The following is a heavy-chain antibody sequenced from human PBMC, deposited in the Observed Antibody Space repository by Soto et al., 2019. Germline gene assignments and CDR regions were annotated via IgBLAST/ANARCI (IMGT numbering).Heavy chain of an antibody. J-gene: IGHJ6*02. CDR3: ARDERGYCSGGSCYYYGMDV. CDR1: GFTFSSYA. V-gene: IGHV3-30-3*01. D-gene: IGHD2-15*01. CDR2: ISYDGSNK. Sequence: QVPLVESGGGVVQPGRSLRLSCAASGFTFSSYAMHWVRQAPGKGLEWVAVISYDGSNKYYADSVKGRFTISRDNSKNTLYLQMNSLRAEDTAVYYCARDERGYCSGGSCYYYGMDVWGQGTTVTVSS.